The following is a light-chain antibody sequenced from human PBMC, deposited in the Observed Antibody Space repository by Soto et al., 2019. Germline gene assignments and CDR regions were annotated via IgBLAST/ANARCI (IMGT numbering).Light chain of an antibody. J-gene: IGKJ5*01. CDR2: GAS. CDR3: QHYGTLFPIT. CDR1: QSVCSSY. Sequence: DIVLTQYTDTLSLSPGERATLSFRASQSVCSSYLAWYQQKPGQAPRLLIYGASSRATGIPDRFSGSGSGTDFTLTISRLEPEDFAVYYCQHYGTLFPITFGQGRILEVK. V-gene: IGKV3-20*01.